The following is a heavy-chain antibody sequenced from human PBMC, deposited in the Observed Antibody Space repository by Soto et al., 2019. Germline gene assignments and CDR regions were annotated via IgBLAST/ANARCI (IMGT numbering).Heavy chain of an antibody. V-gene: IGHV4-59*01. CDR1: GGSIRSYY. CDR2: IFYSGST. D-gene: IGHD5-18*01. CDR3: ARGAADTAMVDS. J-gene: IGHJ4*02. Sequence: SETLSLTCTVSGGSIRSYYWTWIRQPPGKGLEWLGYIFYSGSTFYNPSLKSRVTISIHTSKSQFSLQLTSVTAADTAVYYCARGAADTAMVDSWGQGTRVTVSS.